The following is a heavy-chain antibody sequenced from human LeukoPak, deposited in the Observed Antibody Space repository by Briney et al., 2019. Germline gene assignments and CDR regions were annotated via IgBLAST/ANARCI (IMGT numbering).Heavy chain of an antibody. V-gene: IGHV3-53*05. CDR2: IYSGGST. CDR1: GFTVSSNY. D-gene: IGHD5-24*01. J-gene: IGHJ4*02. CDR3: ARDSGDGYNWPGHFDY. Sequence: LPGGSLRLSCAASGFTVSSNYMSWVRQAPGKGLEWVSSIYSGGSTYYADSVKGRFTISRDNSKNTLYLQMNSLRAEDTAVYYCARDSGDGYNWPGHFDYWGQGTLVTVSS.